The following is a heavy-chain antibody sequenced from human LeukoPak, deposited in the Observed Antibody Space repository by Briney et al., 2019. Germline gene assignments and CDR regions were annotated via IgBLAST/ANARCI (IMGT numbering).Heavy chain of an antibody. CDR2: IRESGGST. V-gene: IGHV3-23*01. J-gene: IGHJ4*02. CDR1: GFTFSNYA. CDR3: AKTKPYGTTWFGGID. D-gene: IGHD3-10*01. Sequence: GGSLRLSCAASGFTFSNYAMSWVRQAPGKGLEWVSAIRESGGSTHYADSVKGRFTISRDNSKNTLYLQMNSLRAEDTAVYYCAKTKPYGTTWFGGIDWGQGALVTVSS.